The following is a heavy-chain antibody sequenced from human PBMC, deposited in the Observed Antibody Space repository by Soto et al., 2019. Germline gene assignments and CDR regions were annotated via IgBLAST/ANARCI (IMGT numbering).Heavy chain of an antibody. CDR3: ARSLLRYFDWSPTSY. V-gene: IGHV3-33*01. Sequence: QVQLVESGGGVVQPGRSLRLSCAASGFTFSSYGMHWVRQAPGKGLEWVAVIWYDGSNKYYADSVKGRFTISRHNSKNTLYLQMNSLRAEDTDVYYCARSLLRYFDWSPTSYWGQGTLVTVSS. CDR1: GFTFSSYG. J-gene: IGHJ4*02. D-gene: IGHD3-9*01. CDR2: IWYDGSNK.